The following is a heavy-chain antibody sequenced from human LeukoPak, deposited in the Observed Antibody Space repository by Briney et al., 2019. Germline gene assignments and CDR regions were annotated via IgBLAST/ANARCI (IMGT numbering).Heavy chain of an antibody. CDR2: IYYSGST. CDR3: ARRDSLGIDY. J-gene: IGHJ4*02. CDR1: GGSISSSSYY. Sequence: SETLSLTCTVSGGSISSSSYYWGWIRQPPGKGLEWIGIIYYSGSTYYNPSLKSRVTISVDTSKNQFSLKLSSVTAADTAVYYCARRDSLGIDYWGQGTLVTVSS. D-gene: IGHD7-27*01. V-gene: IGHV4-39*01.